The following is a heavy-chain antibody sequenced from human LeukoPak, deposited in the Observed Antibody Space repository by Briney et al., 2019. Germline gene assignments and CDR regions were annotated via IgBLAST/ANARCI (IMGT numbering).Heavy chain of an antibody. CDR1: GYTFTSYD. V-gene: IGHV1-8*01. J-gene: IGHJ4*02. CDR3: ARVKGPKGDHDY. CDR2: MNPNSGNT. Sequence: GASVKVSCKASGYTFTSYDINWVRQATGQGLEWMGWMNPNSGNTGYAQKFQGRVTMTRNSSISTAYMELSSLRSEDTAVYYCARVKGPKGDHDYWGQGTLVTVSS.